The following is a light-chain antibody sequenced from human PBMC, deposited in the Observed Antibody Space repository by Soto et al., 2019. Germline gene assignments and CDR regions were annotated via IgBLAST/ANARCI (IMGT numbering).Light chain of an antibody. Sequence: EIVMTQSPATLSLSPGERATLSCRASQSVGNSLAWYQQKPGQAPRLLIYGASSRATGIPDRFRGSGSGTEFTLNINRLETEDFAVYFCQQYGSSPLTFGGGTKVEFK. V-gene: IGKV3-20*01. CDR3: QQYGSSPLT. CDR2: GAS. CDR1: QSVGNS. J-gene: IGKJ4*01.